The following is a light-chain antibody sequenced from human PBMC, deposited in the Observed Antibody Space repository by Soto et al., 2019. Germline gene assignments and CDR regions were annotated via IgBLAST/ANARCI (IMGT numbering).Light chain of an antibody. CDR1: QSVTNY. CDR2: DAS. V-gene: IGKV3-11*01. Sequence: EIFLTQSPDTLSLSPGERATLSCRATQSVTNYIAWYQQRPGQAPRLLIYDASNRASGVPAKFSGSGSGTDFTLTISDLEPADFGLYYCQQRLNWPPNFGQGTKLEI. J-gene: IGKJ1*01. CDR3: QQRLNWPPN.